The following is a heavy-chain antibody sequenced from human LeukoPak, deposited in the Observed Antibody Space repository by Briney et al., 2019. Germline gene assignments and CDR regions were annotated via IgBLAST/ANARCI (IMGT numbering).Heavy chain of an antibody. Sequence: SQTLSLTCTVSGGSISSGGYYWSWIRQHPGDGLEWIGYIYYSGSTYYNPSLKSRVTISIDTSMNHFSLKLSSVTAADTAVYYCARAGGFFSPFGYWGQGTLVTVSS. V-gene: IGHV4-31*02. CDR1: GGSISSGGYY. D-gene: IGHD3-16*01. CDR2: IYYSGST. J-gene: IGHJ4*02. CDR3: ARAGGFFSPFGY.